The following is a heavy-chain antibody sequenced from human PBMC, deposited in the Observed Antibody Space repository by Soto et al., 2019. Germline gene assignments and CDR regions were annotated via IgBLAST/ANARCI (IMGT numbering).Heavy chain of an antibody. V-gene: IGHV3-33*01. CDR1: GFTSSYG. J-gene: IGHJ3*02. Sequence: QVQLVESGGGVVQPGRSLRLSCAASGFTSSYGMHWVRQAPGKGLEWVGVIWYDGSKKYYADSVKGRFTISRDNSKNTQYLKMNSLRAEDTAVYYCAHIAVAGSDDAFDIWGQGTMVTVSS. CDR3: AHIAVAGSDDAFDI. D-gene: IGHD6-19*01. CDR2: IWYDGSKK.